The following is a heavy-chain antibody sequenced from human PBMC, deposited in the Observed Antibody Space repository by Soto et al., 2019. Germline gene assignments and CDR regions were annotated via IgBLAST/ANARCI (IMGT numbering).Heavy chain of an antibody. CDR2: ISAYNGNT. Sequence: TSYGGGWVRHKTGQGLEWMGWISAYNGNTNYAQKLQGRVTMTTDTSTSTAYMELRSLRSDDTAVYYCARMASGWHRTYYSYGMDVWGQGTTVTVSS. V-gene: IGHV1-18*01. D-gene: IGHD6-19*01. CDR3: ARMASGWHRTYYSYGMDV. CDR1: TSYG. J-gene: IGHJ6*02.